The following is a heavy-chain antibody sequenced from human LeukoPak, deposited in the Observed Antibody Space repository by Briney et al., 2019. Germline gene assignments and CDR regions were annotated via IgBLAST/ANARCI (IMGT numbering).Heavy chain of an antibody. CDR2: INPSGGST. CDR1: GYTFTSYY. Sequence: ASVKVSCKASGYTFTSYYMHWVRQAPGQGLEWMGIINPSGGSTGYAQKFQGRVTMTRDTSMSTVYMELSSLRSEDTAVYYCARGPVIGGHSSSSAWYFDLWGRGTLVTVSS. D-gene: IGHD6-6*01. J-gene: IGHJ2*01. V-gene: IGHV1-46*01. CDR3: ARGPVIGGHSSSSAWYFDL.